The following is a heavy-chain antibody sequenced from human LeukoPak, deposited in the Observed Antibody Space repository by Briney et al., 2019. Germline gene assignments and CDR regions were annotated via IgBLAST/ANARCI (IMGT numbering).Heavy chain of an antibody. CDR2: IRSNSDGGTI. D-gene: IGHD3-22*01. Sequence: GGSLGLSCATSGYTFSNAWMNWVRQAPGKGLEWVGRIRSNSDGGTIDYAAPVKGRFTLSRDDSKTTLYLQMNSLQTEDTAVYYCATDFYDSTWGQGTLVTVSS. V-gene: IGHV3-15*07. CDR3: ATDFYDST. CDR1: GYTFSNAW. J-gene: IGHJ5*02.